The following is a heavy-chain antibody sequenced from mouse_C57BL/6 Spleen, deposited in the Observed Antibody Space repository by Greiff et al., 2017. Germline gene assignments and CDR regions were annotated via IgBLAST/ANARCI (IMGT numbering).Heavy chain of an antibody. CDR3: TTGRSYYAMDY. CDR2: IDPENGDT. V-gene: IGHV14-4*01. J-gene: IGHJ4*01. CDR1: GFNIKDDY. Sequence: EVKLQQSGAELVRPGASVKLSCTASGFNIKDDYMHWVKQRPEQGLEWIGWIDPENGDTEYASKFQGKATITADTSSNTAYLQLSSLTSEDTAVYYCTTGRSYYAMDYWGQGTSVTVSS.